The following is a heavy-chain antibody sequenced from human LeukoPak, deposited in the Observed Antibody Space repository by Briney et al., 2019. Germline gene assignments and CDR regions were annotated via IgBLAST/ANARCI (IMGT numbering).Heavy chain of an antibody. Sequence: GGSLRLSCAATGFTFDDYGMSWVRQAPGKGLEWVSGINWNGGSTGYADSVKGRFTISRDNAKNSLYLQMNSLRAEDTALYYCARGRLYYYDSSGYLLMDYFDYWGQGTLVTVSS. CDR2: INWNGGST. CDR1: GFTFDDYG. CDR3: ARGRLYYYDSSGYLLMDYFDY. V-gene: IGHV3-20*04. D-gene: IGHD3-22*01. J-gene: IGHJ4*02.